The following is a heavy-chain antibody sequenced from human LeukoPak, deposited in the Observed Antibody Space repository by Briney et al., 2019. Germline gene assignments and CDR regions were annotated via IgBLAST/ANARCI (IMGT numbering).Heavy chain of an antibody. CDR2: ISDDGSNK. CDR1: LFTFRSYG. V-gene: IGHV3-30*18. Sequence: RSGGSLRLSCAASLFTFRSYGMHWVRQAPGKGLEWVAAISDDGSNKYYADSVKDRFTISRDNSKNTVYLQMNSLRAEDTAVYYCAKDLENYYDGSCYVVYWGEGALVTVSS. J-gene: IGHJ4*02. D-gene: IGHD3-22*01. CDR3: AKDLENYYDGSCYVVY.